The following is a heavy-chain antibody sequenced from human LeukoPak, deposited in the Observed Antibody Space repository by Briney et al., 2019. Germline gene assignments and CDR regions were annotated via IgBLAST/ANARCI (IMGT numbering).Heavy chain of an antibody. CDR3: ATRGTMFRFFDH. Sequence: SAKVSCKASGVTFSKYAFNWVRQAPGHGLEWMGSVIPTLDRKSYAQRFQGRVTIAADESTSTVYMQLSSLRFEDTATYYCATRGTMFRFFDHWGQGTLVTISA. J-gene: IGHJ4*02. CDR2: VIPTLDRK. CDR1: GVTFSKYA. D-gene: IGHD3-10*01. V-gene: IGHV1-69*11.